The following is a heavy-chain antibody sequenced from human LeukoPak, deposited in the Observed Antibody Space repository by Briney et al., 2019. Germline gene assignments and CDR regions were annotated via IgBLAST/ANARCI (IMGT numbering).Heavy chain of an antibody. CDR2: IRYDGSNK. D-gene: IGHD2-21*02. J-gene: IGHJ4*02. Sequence: GGSLRLSCAASGFTFSSYGMHWVRQAPGKGLEWVAFIRYDGSNKYYADSVKGRFTISRDNSKSTLYLQMNSLRAEDTAVYYCAKSAYCGGDCYSFDYWGQGTLVTVSS. V-gene: IGHV3-30*02. CDR1: GFTFSSYG. CDR3: AKSAYCGGDCYSFDY.